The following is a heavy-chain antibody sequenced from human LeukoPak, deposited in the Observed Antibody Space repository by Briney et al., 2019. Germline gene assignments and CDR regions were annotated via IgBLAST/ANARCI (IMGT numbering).Heavy chain of an antibody. CDR3: AGDSGERGSGSYLIAY. CDR2: VNPNTGGT. CDR1: GYTFSDYA. V-gene: IGHV1-2*02. D-gene: IGHD3-10*01. J-gene: IGHJ4*02. Sequence: GASVKVSCKASGYTFSDYAIHWVRQAPGQGLEWMGWVNPNTGGTSYAQKFQGRVTMTRDTSISTAYMQLNRLTSDDTAVYYCAGDSGERGSGSYLIAYWGQGTLVTVSS.